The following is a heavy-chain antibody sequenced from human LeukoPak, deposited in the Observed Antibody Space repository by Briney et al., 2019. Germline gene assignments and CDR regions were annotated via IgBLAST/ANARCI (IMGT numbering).Heavy chain of an antibody. CDR1: GFTFSSYW. CDR3: AKDSSRGIVARGNWFAP. Sequence: QPGGSLRLSCAASGFTFSSYWMHWVRQAPGKGLEWVSTLSGSGGGTYYADSVKGRFTISRDNSKTTLYLQMNSLRAEDTAVYYCAKDSSRGIVARGNWFAPWGQGTLVTVSS. J-gene: IGHJ5*02. D-gene: IGHD3-16*02. CDR2: LSGSGGGT. V-gene: IGHV3-23*01.